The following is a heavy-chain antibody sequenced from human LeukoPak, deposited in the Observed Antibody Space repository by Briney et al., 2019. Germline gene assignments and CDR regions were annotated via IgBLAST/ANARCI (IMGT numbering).Heavy chain of an antibody. CDR1: GGSISSYY. Sequence: PSETLSLTCTVSGGSISSYYWSWIRQHPGKGLEWIGYIYYSGSTNYNPSLKSRVTISVDTSKNQFSLKLSSVTAADTAVYYCASGVAAAGPFDYWGQGTLVTVSS. J-gene: IGHJ4*02. D-gene: IGHD6-13*01. V-gene: IGHV4-59*01. CDR3: ASGVAAAGPFDY. CDR2: IYYSGST.